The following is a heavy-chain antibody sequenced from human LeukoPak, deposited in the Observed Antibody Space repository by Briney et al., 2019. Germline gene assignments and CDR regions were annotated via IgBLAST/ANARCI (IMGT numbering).Heavy chain of an antibody. J-gene: IGHJ6*02. CDR3: ARNPPYYYYGMDV. Sequence: GASVKVSCKASGYTLTRYAVNWVRQAPGQRLEWMGWINAGNGNTKYSQKFQGRVTITRDTSASTAYMELSSLRSEDTAVYYCARNPPYYYYGMDVWGQGTTVTVSS. D-gene: IGHD1-14*01. CDR2: INAGNGNT. CDR1: GYTLTRYA. V-gene: IGHV1-3*01.